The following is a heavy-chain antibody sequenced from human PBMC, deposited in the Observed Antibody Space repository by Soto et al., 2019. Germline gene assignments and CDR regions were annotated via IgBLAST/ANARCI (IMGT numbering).Heavy chain of an antibody. CDR1: GYTFTSYA. J-gene: IGHJ4*02. V-gene: IGHV1-3*05. D-gene: IGHD4-17*01. Sequence: QVQLVQSGAEEKKPGASVKVSCKASGYTFTSYAMHWVRQAPGQRLEWMGWINAGNGNTKYSQKFQGRVTITRDTSASTDYMELSSLRSEDTAVYYCARDPDYGDYGTSPADDYWGQGTLVTVSS. CDR2: INAGNGNT. CDR3: ARDPDYGDYGTSPADDY.